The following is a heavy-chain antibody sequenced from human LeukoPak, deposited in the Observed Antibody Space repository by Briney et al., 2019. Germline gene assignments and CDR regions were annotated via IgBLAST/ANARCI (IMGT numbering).Heavy chain of an antibody. V-gene: IGHV4-4*07. D-gene: IGHD4-11*01. CDR2: IYTSGST. J-gene: IGHJ5*02. CDR1: GGSISSYY. CDR3: ARAHGYSNYGNWFDP. Sequence: PSETLSLTCTVSGGSISSYYWSWIRQPAGKGLEWIGRIYTSGSTHYNPSLKSRVTMSVDTSKNQFSLKLSSVTAADTAVYYCARAHGYSNYGNWFDPWGQGTLVTVSS.